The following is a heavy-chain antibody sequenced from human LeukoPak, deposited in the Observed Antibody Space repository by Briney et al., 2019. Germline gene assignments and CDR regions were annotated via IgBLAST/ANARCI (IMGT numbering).Heavy chain of an antibody. Sequence: PSETLSLTCAVYGGSFSGYYWGWIRQPPGKGLEWIGSIYYSGSTYYNPSLKSRVTISVDTSKNQFSLKLSSVTAADTAVYYCARHYPDILTGYFFDYWGQGTLVTVSS. CDR1: GGSFSGYY. CDR3: ARHYPDILTGYFFDY. D-gene: IGHD3-9*01. CDR2: IYYSGST. V-gene: IGHV4-39*01. J-gene: IGHJ4*02.